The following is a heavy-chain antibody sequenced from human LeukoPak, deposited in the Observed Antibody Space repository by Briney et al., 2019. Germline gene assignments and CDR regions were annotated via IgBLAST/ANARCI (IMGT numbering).Heavy chain of an antibody. CDR2: INTNTGNP. CDR1: GYIFTGYF. Sequence: ASVKVSCKASGYIFTGYFMHWVRQAPGQGLEWMGWINTNTGNPTYAQGFTGRFVFSLDTSVSTAYLQISSLKAEDTAVYYCARGSRYYYDSSGYFAAGFYFDYWGQGTLVTVSS. J-gene: IGHJ4*02. D-gene: IGHD3-22*01. CDR3: ARGSRYYYDSSGYFAAGFYFDY. V-gene: IGHV7-4-1*02.